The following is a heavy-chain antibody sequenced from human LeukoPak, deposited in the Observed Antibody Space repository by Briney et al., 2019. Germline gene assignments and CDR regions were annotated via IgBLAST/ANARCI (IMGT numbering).Heavy chain of an antibody. CDR2: INPSGGST. D-gene: IGHD3-22*01. Sequence: ASVNVSCTASDYTFTSYYMHWVSQAPGQGREGMGMINPSGGSTSYAQKFQGRVTMTRDTSTSTVYMELSSLRSEDTAVYYCARDTYYYDSSGSPFGYWGQETLVTVSS. J-gene: IGHJ4*02. V-gene: IGHV1-46*01. CDR1: DYTFTSYY. CDR3: ARDTYYYDSSGSPFGY.